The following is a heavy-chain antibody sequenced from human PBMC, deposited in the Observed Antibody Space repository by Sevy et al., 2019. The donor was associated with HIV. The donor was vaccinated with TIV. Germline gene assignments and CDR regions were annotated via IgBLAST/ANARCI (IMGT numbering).Heavy chain of an antibody. Sequence: GESLKISCKGSGYSFTSYWNGWVRQMPGKGLEGMGIIYPGDSDTRYSPSFQGHVTISADKSTSTAYLQWSSRKASDTAMYYCARHSTHDYDILTDYRYYYYMDVWGKGTTVTVSS. CDR2: IYPGDSDT. J-gene: IGHJ6*03. CDR3: ARHSTHDYDILTDYRYYYYMDV. V-gene: IGHV5-51*01. D-gene: IGHD3-9*01. CDR1: GYSFTSYW.